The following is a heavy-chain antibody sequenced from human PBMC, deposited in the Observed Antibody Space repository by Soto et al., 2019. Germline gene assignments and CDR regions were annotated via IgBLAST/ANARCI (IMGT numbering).Heavy chain of an antibody. CDR3: ARACSSSPQEFDY. Sequence: SETLSLTCAVYGGSFSGYYWSWIRQPPGKGLEWIGEINHSGSTNYNPSLKSRVTISVDTSRNQFSLKLSSVTAADTAVYYCARACSSSPQEFDYWGQGTRVTLSS. CDR2: INHSGST. V-gene: IGHV4-34*01. D-gene: IGHD6-6*01. CDR1: GGSFSGYY. J-gene: IGHJ4*02.